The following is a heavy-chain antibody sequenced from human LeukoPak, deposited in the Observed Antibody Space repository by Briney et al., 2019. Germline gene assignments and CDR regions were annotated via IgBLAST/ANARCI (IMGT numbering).Heavy chain of an antibody. Sequence: GGSLRLSCAASGFTFSSYKMNWVRQAPGKGVEGVSSISSSSSYIYYADSVRGRFTISRDNAKNSLYLQTNSLRAEDTAVYYCARELISSGSLDYWGQGTLVTVSS. CDR3: ARELISSGSLDY. V-gene: IGHV3-21*01. J-gene: IGHJ4*02. D-gene: IGHD3-10*01. CDR1: GFTFSSYK. CDR2: ISSSSSYI.